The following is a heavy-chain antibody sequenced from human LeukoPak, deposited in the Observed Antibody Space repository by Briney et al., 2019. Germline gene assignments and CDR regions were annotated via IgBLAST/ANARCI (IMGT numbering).Heavy chain of an antibody. Sequence: GGSLRLSCAASGFTFSSYWMSWVRQAPGKGLEWVSGISGSGGSTYYADSVKGRFTIFRDNSKNTLYLQMNSLRAEDTAVYHCANGWSPDYWGRGTLVTVSS. CDR2: ISGSGGST. J-gene: IGHJ4*02. V-gene: IGHV3-23*01. D-gene: IGHD2-15*01. CDR1: GFTFSSYW. CDR3: ANGWSPDY.